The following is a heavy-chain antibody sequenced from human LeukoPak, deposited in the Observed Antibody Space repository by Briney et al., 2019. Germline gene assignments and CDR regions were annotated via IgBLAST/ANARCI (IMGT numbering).Heavy chain of an antibody. CDR1: GGSISSYY. CDR3: ARDHRGGAAAGTGFDY. J-gene: IGHJ4*02. V-gene: IGHV4-59*01. D-gene: IGHD6-13*01. CDR2: IYYSGST. Sequence: SETLSLTCTVSGGSISSYYWSWIRQPPGKGLEWIGYIYYSGSTNYNPSLKSRVTISVDTSENQFSLKLSSVTAADTAVYYCARDHRGGAAAGTGFDYWGQGTLVTVSS.